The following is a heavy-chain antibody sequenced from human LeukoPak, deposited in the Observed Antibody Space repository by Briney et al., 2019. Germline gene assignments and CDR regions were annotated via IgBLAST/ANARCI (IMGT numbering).Heavy chain of an antibody. Sequence: GESLKISCKGSGYSFTSYWIGWVRQIPGKGLEWMGIIYPGDSDTRYRPSFQGQVTISADKSISTAYLQWSRLKASDTAMYYCARQAYYYGMDVWGQGTTVTVSS. CDR3: ARQAYYYGMDV. J-gene: IGHJ6*02. CDR2: IYPGDSDT. CDR1: GYSFTSYW. V-gene: IGHV5-51*01.